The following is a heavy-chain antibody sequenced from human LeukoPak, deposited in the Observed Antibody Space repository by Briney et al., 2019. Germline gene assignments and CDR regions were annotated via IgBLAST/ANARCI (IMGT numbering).Heavy chain of an antibody. CDR2: IYTGGDT. CDR1: GFTVSSNY. D-gene: IGHD3-10*01. CDR3: ARGSLEGYGSGTPDY. J-gene: IGHJ4*02. V-gene: IGHV3-66*01. Sequence: GGSLRLSCAASGFTVSSNYMSWVRQAPGKGLEWVSGIYTGGDTYYADSVKDRFTISRDNSKNTLYLQMNSLRAEDTAVYYCARGSLEGYGSGTPDYWGQGTLVTVSS.